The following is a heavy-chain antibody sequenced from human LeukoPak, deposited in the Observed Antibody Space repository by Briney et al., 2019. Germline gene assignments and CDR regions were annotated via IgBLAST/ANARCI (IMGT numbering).Heavy chain of an antibody. CDR2: INPNSGGT. D-gene: IGHD3-22*01. Sequence: ASVKVSCKASGYTFTGYYMHWVRQAPGQGLEWMGRINPNSGGTNYAQKFQGRVTMTRDTSTDTAYMELSSLRSEDTAVYYCATDLGGYYYDSSGYSAFGYWGQGTLVTVSS. J-gene: IGHJ4*02. V-gene: IGHV1-2*06. CDR3: ATDLGGYYYDSSGYSAFGY. CDR1: GYTFTGYY.